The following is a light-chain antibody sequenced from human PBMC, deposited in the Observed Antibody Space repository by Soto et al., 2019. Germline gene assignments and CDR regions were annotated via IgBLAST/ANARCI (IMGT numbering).Light chain of an antibody. V-gene: IGKV3-20*01. CDR2: DAS. CDR1: QSVSSNY. J-gene: IGKJ5*01. CDR3: QQYGSSPVT. Sequence: EIVMTQSPATLSVSPGGRATLSCRASQSVSSNYLAWYQQKLGQAPRLLIYDASSRATGIPDRFSGSGSGTDFTLTISRLEPEDFAVYYCQQYGSSPVTFGQGTRLEIK.